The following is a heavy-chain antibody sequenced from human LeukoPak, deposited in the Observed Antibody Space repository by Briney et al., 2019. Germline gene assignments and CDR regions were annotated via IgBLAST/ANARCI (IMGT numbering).Heavy chain of an antibody. Sequence: GGSLRLSCAASGFTFTNYALHWVRQAPGKGLEWVAVISYDGTNKYYADSVKGRFTISRDNSKNTLSLQMNSLRPGYTAPYYCARGFVLGAAKNYFDYWGQGALVTVSS. D-gene: IGHD2-21*02. J-gene: IGHJ4*02. CDR2: ISYDGTNK. CDR3: ARGFVLGAAKNYFDY. CDR1: GFTFTNYA. V-gene: IGHV3-30-3*01.